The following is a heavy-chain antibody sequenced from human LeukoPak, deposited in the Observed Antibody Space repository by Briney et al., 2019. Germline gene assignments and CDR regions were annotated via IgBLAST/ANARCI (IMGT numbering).Heavy chain of an antibody. Sequence: SETLSLTCTVSGGSINSYYWSWIRQPPGKGLEWIGYIYYSGSTNYNPSLKSRVTISVDTSKNQFSLKLSSVTAADTAVYYCAREHGAAAVDYWGQGTLVTVSS. CDR2: IYYSGST. J-gene: IGHJ4*02. CDR3: AREHGAAAVDY. CDR1: GGSINSYY. D-gene: IGHD6-13*01. V-gene: IGHV4-59*01.